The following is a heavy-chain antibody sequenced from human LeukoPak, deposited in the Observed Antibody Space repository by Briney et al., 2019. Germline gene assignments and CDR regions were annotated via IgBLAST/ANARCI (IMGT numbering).Heavy chain of an antibody. CDR1: GYSISSGYY. CDR2: IYYSGST. CDR3: ASGRGLWFGEPYYYFDY. Sequence: PSETLSLTCTVSGYSISSGYYWGWIRQPPGKGLEWIGSIYYSGSTYYNPSLKSRVTISVDTSKNQFSLKLSSVTAADTAVYYCASGRGLWFGEPYYYFDYWGQGTLVTVSS. J-gene: IGHJ4*02. D-gene: IGHD3-10*01. V-gene: IGHV4-38-2*02.